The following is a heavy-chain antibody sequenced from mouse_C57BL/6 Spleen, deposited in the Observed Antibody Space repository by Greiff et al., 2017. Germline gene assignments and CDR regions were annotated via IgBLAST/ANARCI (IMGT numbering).Heavy chain of an antibody. V-gene: IGHV1-9*01. D-gene: IGHD1-1*01. Sequence: QVQLQQSGAELMKPGASVKLSCKATGYTFTGYWIEWVKQRPGHGLEWIGEILPGSGSTNSNEKFKGKATFTADTSSNTAYMQLSSLTTEDSAIYYCAREGYGSSPYAMDYWGQGTSVTVSS. CDR1: GYTFTGYW. CDR3: AREGYGSSPYAMDY. J-gene: IGHJ4*01. CDR2: ILPGSGST.